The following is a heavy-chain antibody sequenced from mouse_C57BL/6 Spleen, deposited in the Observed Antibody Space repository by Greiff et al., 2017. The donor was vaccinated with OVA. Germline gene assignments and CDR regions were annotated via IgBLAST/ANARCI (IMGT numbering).Heavy chain of an antibody. CDR3: ARNSNYLDY. D-gene: IGHD2-5*01. J-gene: IGHJ2*01. CDR1: GFTFSSYA. V-gene: IGHV5-4*03. Sequence: EVKLMESGGGLVKPGGSLKLSCAASGFTFSSYAMSLVRQTPEKRLEWVATISDGGSYTYYPDNVKGRFTISRDNAKNNLYLQMSHLKSEDTAMYYCARNSNYLDYWGQGTTLTVSS. CDR2: ISDGGSYT.